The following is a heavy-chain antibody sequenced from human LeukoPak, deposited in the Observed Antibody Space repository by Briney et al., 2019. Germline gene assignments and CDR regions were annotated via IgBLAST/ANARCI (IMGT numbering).Heavy chain of an antibody. Sequence: ASVKVSCKASGYTFTGYYMHWVRQAPGQGLEWMGRINPNSGGTNYAQKFQGRVTMTRDTSISTAYMELSRLRSDDTAVYYCARAPPYSSERYYYYYGMDVWGQGTTVTVSS. CDR3: ARAPPYSSERYYYYYGMDV. CDR1: GYTFTGYY. D-gene: IGHD6-19*01. CDR2: INPNSGGT. J-gene: IGHJ6*02. V-gene: IGHV1-2*06.